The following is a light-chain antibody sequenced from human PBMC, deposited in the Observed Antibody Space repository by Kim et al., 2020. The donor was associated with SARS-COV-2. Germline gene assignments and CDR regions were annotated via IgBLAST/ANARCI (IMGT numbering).Light chain of an antibody. Sequence: GQSITISCTGTNNDVGGYNFVSWYQQHPGKAPKFMIYGVSQRPSGVSNRFSGSKSGNTASLTISGLQAEDEADYYCTSYTRSDTWVFGGGTKLTVL. CDR1: NNDVGGYNF. CDR2: GVS. V-gene: IGLV2-14*03. J-gene: IGLJ3*02. CDR3: TSYTRSDTWV.